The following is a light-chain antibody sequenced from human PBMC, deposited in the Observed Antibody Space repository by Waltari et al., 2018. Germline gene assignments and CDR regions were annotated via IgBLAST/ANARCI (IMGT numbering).Light chain of an antibody. J-gene: IGLJ3*02. Sequence: QSVLTQPPSASGTPGQRVPISCSGGNSNIGSNAVNWYQQLPGAAPKLLIDNNNQRPSGVPDRFSGSKSGTSASLAISGLQSEDEADYYCAAWDDRLNGVVFGGGTKLTVL. CDR1: NSNIGSNA. V-gene: IGLV1-44*01. CDR3: AAWDDRLNGVV. CDR2: NNN.